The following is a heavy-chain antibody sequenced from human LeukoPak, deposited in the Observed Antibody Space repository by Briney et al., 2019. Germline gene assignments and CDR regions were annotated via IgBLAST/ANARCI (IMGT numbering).Heavy chain of an antibody. CDR1: GGTFSSYA. CDR2: IIPIFGTA. D-gene: IGHD3-22*01. J-gene: IGHJ3*02. V-gene: IGHV1-69*06. CDR3: ARRTTYYYDSSGQPNDAFDI. Sequence: GASVKVSCKASGGTFSSYAISWVRQAPGQGLEWMGGIIPIFGTANYAQKFQGRVTITADKSTSTAYMELSSLRSEDTAVYYCARRTTYYYDSSGQPNDAFDIWGQGTMVTVSS.